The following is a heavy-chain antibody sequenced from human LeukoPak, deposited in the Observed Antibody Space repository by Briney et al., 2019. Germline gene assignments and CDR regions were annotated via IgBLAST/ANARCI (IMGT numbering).Heavy chain of an antibody. J-gene: IGHJ4*02. CDR3: ARVVVVVAATGAPDY. V-gene: IGHV3-21*01. D-gene: IGHD2-15*01. Sequence: GGSLRLSCAASGFTFSSYSMNWVRQAPGKGLEWVSSISSSSSYIYYADSVKGRFTISRDNAKNSLYLQMNSLRAEDTAVYYCARVVVVVAATGAPDYWGQGTLVTVSS. CDR1: GFTFSSYS. CDR2: ISSSSSYI.